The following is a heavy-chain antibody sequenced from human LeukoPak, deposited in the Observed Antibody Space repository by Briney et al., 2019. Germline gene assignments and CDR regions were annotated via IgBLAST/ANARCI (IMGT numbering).Heavy chain of an antibody. D-gene: IGHD3-10*01. J-gene: IGHJ5*02. CDR1: GYTFTSYG. CDR3: ARLYYYGSGSYSVFWFDP. V-gene: IGHV1-18*01. Sequence: ASVKVSCKASGYTFTSYGISWVRQAPGHGLEWMGWISAYNGNTNYAQKLQGRVTMTTDTSTSTAYMELRSLRSDDTAVYYCARLYYYGSGSYSVFWFDPWGQGTLVTVSS. CDR2: ISAYNGNT.